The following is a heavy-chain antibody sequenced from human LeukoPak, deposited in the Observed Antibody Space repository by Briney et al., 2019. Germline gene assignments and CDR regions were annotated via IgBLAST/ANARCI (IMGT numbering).Heavy chain of an antibody. J-gene: IGHJ4*02. Sequence: GGSLRLSCAASGFTFSSYATSWVRQAPGKGLEWVSAISGSGGSTYYADSVKGRFTISRDNSKNTLYLQMNSLRAEDTAVYYCAKEWSSSWYRGSPYFDYWGQGTLVTVSS. CDR3: AKEWSSSWYRGSPYFDY. CDR1: GFTFSSYA. CDR2: ISGSGGST. V-gene: IGHV3-23*01. D-gene: IGHD6-13*01.